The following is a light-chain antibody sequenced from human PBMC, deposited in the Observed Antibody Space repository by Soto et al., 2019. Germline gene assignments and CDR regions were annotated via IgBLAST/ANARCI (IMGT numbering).Light chain of an antibody. J-gene: IGLJ2*01. CDR3: QSYDISLSASV. CDR2: ANN. Sequence: QSVLTQPPSVSGAPGQRVTISCTGSNSSIGAGYAVHWYQQLPGTAPKLLIYANNIRPSGVPDRVSGSKSGTSASLAITGLQAEDEAYYYCQSYDISLSASVFGGGTKLTVL. V-gene: IGLV1-40*01. CDR1: NSSIGAGYA.